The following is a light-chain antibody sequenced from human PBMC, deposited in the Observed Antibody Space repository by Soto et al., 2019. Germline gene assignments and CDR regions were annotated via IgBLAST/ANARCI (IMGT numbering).Light chain of an antibody. CDR2: DAS. J-gene: IGKJ4*01. CDR3: QQYDDLPLT. Sequence: DIQMTQSPSSLSASVGDRVTITCQASHDIDNYLNWYQQKPGKAPKLLIYDASNLETGVPSRFSGGGSGTEFTFTISSLQPEDIATYYCQQYDDLPLTFAGGTKVEIK. CDR1: HDIDNY. V-gene: IGKV1-33*01.